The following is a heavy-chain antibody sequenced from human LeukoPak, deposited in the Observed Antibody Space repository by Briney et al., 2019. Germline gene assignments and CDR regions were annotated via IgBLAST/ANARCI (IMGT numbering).Heavy chain of an antibody. D-gene: IGHD1-7*01. V-gene: IGHV4-39*01. CDR1: SGSISSSSYY. Sequence: SETLSVTCTVSSGSISSSSYYWGWIRQPPGKGLEWIGSIYYSGSTYYNPSLKSRVTISVDTSKNQFSLKLSSVTAADTAVYYCARSLRYNWNSDWGQGTLVTVSS. CDR2: IYYSGST. CDR3: ARSLRYNWNSD. J-gene: IGHJ4*02.